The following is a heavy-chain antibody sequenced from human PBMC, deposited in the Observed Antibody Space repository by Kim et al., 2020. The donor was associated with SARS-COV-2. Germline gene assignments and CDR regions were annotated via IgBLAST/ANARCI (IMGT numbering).Heavy chain of an antibody. CDR2: IYSGGSST. CDR3: AKAPWHSSLFYFDY. Sequence: GGSLRLSCAASGFTFSSYAMSWVRQAPGKGLEWVSVIYSGGSSTYYADSGKGRFTISRDNSKNTLYLQMNSLRAEDTAVYYCAKAPWHSSLFYFDYWGQGTLVTVSS. V-gene: IGHV3-23*03. D-gene: IGHD1-26*01. CDR1: GFTFSSYA. J-gene: IGHJ4*02.